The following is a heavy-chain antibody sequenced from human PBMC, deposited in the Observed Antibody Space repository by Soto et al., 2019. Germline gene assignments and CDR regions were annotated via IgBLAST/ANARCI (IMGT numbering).Heavy chain of an antibody. Sequence: GGSLRLSCEVSGLTFSKFEMTWVRQAPGQGLEWVSSISSDGATIYYADSVKGRFTISRDNDKNLLYLQMNSLKGEDTATYYCVRVGIVARPYWGQGNPVTVSS. CDR2: ISSDGATI. CDR1: GLTFSKFE. CDR3: VRVGIVARPY. J-gene: IGHJ4*02. V-gene: IGHV3-48*03. D-gene: IGHD2-21*01.